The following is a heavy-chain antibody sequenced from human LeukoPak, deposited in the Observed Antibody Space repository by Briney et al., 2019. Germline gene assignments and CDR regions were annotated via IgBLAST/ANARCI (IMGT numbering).Heavy chain of an antibody. CDR1: GFTFSSYA. J-gene: IGHJ6*02. Sequence: GGSLRLSCAASGFTFSSYAMHWVRQAPGKGLEYVSAISSNGGSTYYANSVKGRFTISRDNSKNTLYLQMGSLRAEDMAVYYCARRGSPRVPPPYGMDVWGQGTTVTVSS. CDR3: ARRGSPRVPPPYGMDV. CDR2: ISSNGGST. D-gene: IGHD1-26*01. V-gene: IGHV3-64*01.